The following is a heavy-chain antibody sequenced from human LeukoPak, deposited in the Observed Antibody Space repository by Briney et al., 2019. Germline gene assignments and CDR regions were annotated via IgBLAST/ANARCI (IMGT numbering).Heavy chain of an antibody. D-gene: IGHD3-22*01. V-gene: IGHV4-30-2*01. CDR2: IYHSGST. CDR1: GGSISSSSYY. J-gene: IGHJ4*02. CDR3: ARGSVNYYDSSGLDY. Sequence: SETLSLTCTVSGGSISSSSYYWGWIRQPPGKGLEWIGYIYHSGSTYYNPSLKSRVTISVDRSKNQFSLKLSSVTAADTAVYYCARGSVNYYDSSGLDYWGQGTLVTVSS.